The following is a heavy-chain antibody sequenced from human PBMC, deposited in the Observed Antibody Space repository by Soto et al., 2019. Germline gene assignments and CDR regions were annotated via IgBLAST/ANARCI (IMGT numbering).Heavy chain of an antibody. J-gene: IGHJ4*02. V-gene: IGHV4-59*08. CDR2: IFYTGST. D-gene: IGHD3-10*01. Sequence: QVQLQESGPGLVKPSETLSLTCTVSGDSISSYYCSWIRQPPGKGLEWIGYIFYTGSTNYNPSLKRRVTISVDTSKNQFSLKLNSVTAADTAVYYCARHRGSASWFDYWGQGTLVTVSS. CDR1: GDSISSYY. CDR3: ARHRGSASWFDY.